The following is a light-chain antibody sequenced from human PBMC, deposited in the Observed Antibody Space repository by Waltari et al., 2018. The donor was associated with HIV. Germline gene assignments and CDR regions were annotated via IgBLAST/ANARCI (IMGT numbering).Light chain of an antibody. V-gene: IGLV2-14*03. CDR1: SSDVGGYNY. CDR3: SSYTSSSTYYV. CDR2: DVS. Sequence: QSALTQPASVSGSLGQSITISCTGTSSDVGGYNYVSWYQQHPGKAPKLMIYDVSNRPAGFSNRFSGSNSGNTASLTISGLQAEDETDYYCSSYTSSSTYYVFGTGTKVTVL. J-gene: IGLJ1*01.